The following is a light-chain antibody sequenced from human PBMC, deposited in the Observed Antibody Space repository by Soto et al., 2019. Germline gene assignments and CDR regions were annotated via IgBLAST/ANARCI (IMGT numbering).Light chain of an antibody. Sequence: EIVLTQSPATLSLSPGERATLSCRASQSVGSYLAWYQQKPGQAPRLLIYHASYRASGIPARFSGSGSGTDFTLTISSLEPEDFAVYFCQQRDNSITFGQGTRLEIK. J-gene: IGKJ5*01. CDR2: HAS. V-gene: IGKV3-11*01. CDR3: QQRDNSIT. CDR1: QSVGSY.